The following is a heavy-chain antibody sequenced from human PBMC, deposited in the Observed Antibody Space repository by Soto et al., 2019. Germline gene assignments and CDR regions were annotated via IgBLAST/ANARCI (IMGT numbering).Heavy chain of an antibody. J-gene: IGHJ6*02. CDR1: GYTFTKYD. CDR3: ATSRINMIRGVFYYGLDV. CDR2: VNPISGNT. D-gene: IGHD3-10*01. Sequence: QEQLEQSGAEVKKPGALVKVSCKASGYTFTKYDFNWVRQATGQGLEWMGWVNPISGNTETAQNFQGRVSLTMNTSTSTAFMELSSLRSGDTAVYYCATSRINMIRGVFYYGLDVWGHGTTLTVSS. V-gene: IGHV1-8*01.